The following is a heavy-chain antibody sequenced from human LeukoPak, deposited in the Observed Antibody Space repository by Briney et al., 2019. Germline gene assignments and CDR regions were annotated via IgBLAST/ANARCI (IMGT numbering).Heavy chain of an antibody. CDR2: INHSGST. V-gene: IGHV4-34*01. Sequence: PSETLSLTCAVYGGSFSGYYWSWIRQPPGKGLEWIGEINHSGSTNYNPSLTSRVTISVDTSKNQFSLKLSSVTAADTAVYYCARNHYYDSSGYLPWGQGTLVTVSS. CDR1: GGSFSGYY. CDR3: ARNHYYDSSGYLP. J-gene: IGHJ5*02. D-gene: IGHD3-22*01.